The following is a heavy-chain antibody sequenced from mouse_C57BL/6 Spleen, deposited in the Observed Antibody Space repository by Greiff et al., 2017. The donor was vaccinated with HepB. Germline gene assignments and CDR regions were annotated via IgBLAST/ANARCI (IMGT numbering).Heavy chain of an antibody. CDR2: ISSGSSTI. J-gene: IGHJ3*01. CDR3: ARPLLYDGSSPFAY. CDR1: GFTFSDYG. V-gene: IGHV5-17*01. Sequence: EVQVVESGGGLVKPGGSLKLSCAASGFTFSDYGMHWVRQAPEKGLEWVAYISSGSSTIYYADTVKGRFTNSRDNATNTLFLQMTRLRSEDTAMYSCARPLLYDGSSPFAYWGQGTLVTVSA. D-gene: IGHD1-1*01.